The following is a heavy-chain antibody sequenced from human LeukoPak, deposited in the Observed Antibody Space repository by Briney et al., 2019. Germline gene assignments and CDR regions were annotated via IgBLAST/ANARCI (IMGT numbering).Heavy chain of an antibody. J-gene: IGHJ4*02. CDR2: INPNSGGT. D-gene: IGHD5-12*01. CDR3: ARTYSGYEAFDY. V-gene: IGHV1-2*02. CDR1: GYTFTCYY. Sequence: ASVKVSCKASGYTFTCYYMHWVRQAPGQGLEWMGWINPNSGGTNYAQKFQGRVTMTRDTSISTAYMELSRLRSDDTAVYYCARTYSGYEAFDYWGQGTLVTVSS.